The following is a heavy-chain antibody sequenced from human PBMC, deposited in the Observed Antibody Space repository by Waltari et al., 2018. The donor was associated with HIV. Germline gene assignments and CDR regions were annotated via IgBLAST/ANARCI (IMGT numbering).Heavy chain of an antibody. J-gene: IGHJ4*02. CDR3: ARSSLYDTSGYYAPFGY. Sequence: EVQLVESGGGLVQPGGSMRPSCAASGFTFSHSEMNWVRQGPGKGLEWISYISSSGSTIYYADSVKGRLTISIDNAKNSLYVQMNSLRAEDTAVYYCARSSLYDTSGYYAPFGYWGQGTLVTVSS. CDR2: ISSSGSTI. D-gene: IGHD3-22*01. CDR1: GFTFSHSE. V-gene: IGHV3-48*03.